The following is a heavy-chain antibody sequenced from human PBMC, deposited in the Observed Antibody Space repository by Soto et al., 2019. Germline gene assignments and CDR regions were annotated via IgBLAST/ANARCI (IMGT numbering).Heavy chain of an antibody. D-gene: IGHD6-13*01. V-gene: IGHV4-31*02. CDR1: GGSISSGGYY. CDR3: AXYSSSLTNYHYYYGMDV. Sequence: SETLSLTCTVSGGSISSGGYYWSWIRQHPGKGLEWIGYIYYSGSTYYNPSLKSRVTISVDTSKNQFSLKLSSVTAADTAVYYCAXYSSSLTNYHYYYGMDVWGQGTTVTVSS. J-gene: IGHJ6*02. CDR2: IYYSGST.